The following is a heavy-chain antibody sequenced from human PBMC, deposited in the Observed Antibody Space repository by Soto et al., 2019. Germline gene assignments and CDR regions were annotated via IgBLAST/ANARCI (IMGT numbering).Heavy chain of an antibody. Sequence: GGSLRLSCAASGFTFSSYWMHWVRQAPGKGLVWVSRINSDGSSTSYAVSVKGRFTISRDNAKNTLYLQMNSLRAEDTAVYYCARRFYDFWSAPGGYYYMDVWGKGTTVTVSS. D-gene: IGHD3-3*01. CDR3: ARRFYDFWSAPGGYYYMDV. CDR2: INSDGSST. CDR1: GFTFSSYW. V-gene: IGHV3-74*01. J-gene: IGHJ6*03.